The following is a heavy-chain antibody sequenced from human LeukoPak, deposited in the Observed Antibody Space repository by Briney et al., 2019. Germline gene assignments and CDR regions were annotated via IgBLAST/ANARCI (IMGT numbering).Heavy chain of an antibody. V-gene: IGHV3-21*01. J-gene: IGHJ6*02. D-gene: IGHD1-26*01. CDR1: GFTFSSYS. CDR2: ISSSSSYI. CDR3: ARDLGNYGIDV. Sequence: GGSLRLSCAASGFTFSSYSMNWVRQAPGKGLEWVSSISSSSSYIYYADSVKGRSTISRDNAKNSLYLQMNSLRAEDTAVYYCARDLGNYGIDVWGQGTTVTVSS.